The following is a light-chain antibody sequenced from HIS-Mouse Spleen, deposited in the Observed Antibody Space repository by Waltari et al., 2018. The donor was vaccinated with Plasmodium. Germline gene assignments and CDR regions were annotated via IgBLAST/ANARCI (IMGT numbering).Light chain of an antibody. CDR3: AAWDDSLNGYV. V-gene: IGLV1-44*01. CDR2: SNN. CDR1: SSYVGSYHL. J-gene: IGLJ1*01. Sequence: QSALTQPAPVSGSPGQSITISCTRTSSYVGSYHLVSWYQQLPGTAPKLLSYSNNQRPSGVPDRFSGSKSGTSASLAISGLQSEDEADYYCAAWDDSLNGYVFGTGTKVTVL.